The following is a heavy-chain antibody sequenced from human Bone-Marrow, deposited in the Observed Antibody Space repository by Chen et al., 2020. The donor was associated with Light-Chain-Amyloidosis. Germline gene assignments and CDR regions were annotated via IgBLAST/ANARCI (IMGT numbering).Heavy chain of an antibody. CDR1: GFNFSSFG. Sequence: EVQLVESGGGLVQPGGSLRLSCATSGFNFSSFGMSWVRQAPGKGLEWVSTVSGSTVSTYYAGAVKGRFIISRDNSKSTLYLQMNSLRAGDTAVYFCTRMGGYFDFWGQGSLVTVSS. CDR2: VSGSTVST. D-gene: IGHD3-10*01. V-gene: IGHV3-23*04. CDR3: TRMGGYFDF. J-gene: IGHJ4*02.